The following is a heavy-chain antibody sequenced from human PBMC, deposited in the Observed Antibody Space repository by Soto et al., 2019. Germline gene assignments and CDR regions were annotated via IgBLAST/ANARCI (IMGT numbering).Heavy chain of an antibody. CDR3: ARGGGAVAGTPYYYYYGMDV. CDR2: IYYSGST. V-gene: IGHV4-59*01. CDR1: GGSISSYY. Sequence: QVQLQESGPGLVKPSETLSLTCTVSGGSISSYYWSWIRQPPGKGLEWIGYIYYSGSTNYHPSLKSRVTISVDTSKNQFSLKLSSVTAADTAVYYCARGGGAVAGTPYYYYYGMDVWGQGTTVTVSS. J-gene: IGHJ6*02. D-gene: IGHD6-19*01.